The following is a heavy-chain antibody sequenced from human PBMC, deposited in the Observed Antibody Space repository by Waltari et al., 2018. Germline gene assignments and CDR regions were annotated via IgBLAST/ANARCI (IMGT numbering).Heavy chain of an antibody. CDR1: GGSFSGYY. CDR2: INHSGST. D-gene: IGHD2-8*01. V-gene: IGHV4-34*01. J-gene: IGHJ3*02. CDR3: ARRTYCTNGVCYVGAFDI. Sequence: QVQLQQWGAGLLKPSETLSLTCAVYGGSFSGYYWSWIRQPPGKGLEWVGEINHSGSTNYNPSLKSRVTISVYTSKNQFSLKLSSVTAADTAVYYCARRTYCTNGVCYVGAFDIWGQGTMVTVSS.